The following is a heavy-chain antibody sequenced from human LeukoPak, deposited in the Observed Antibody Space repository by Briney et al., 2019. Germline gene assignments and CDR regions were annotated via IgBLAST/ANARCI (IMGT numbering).Heavy chain of an antibody. CDR1: VYSISSVYY. CDR2: ISHSGNT. D-gene: IGHD1-26*01. Sequence: PSETLSLTCTVSVYSISSVYYWGWIRQPPGKGLEWIGSISHSGNTYYNPSLKSRVTISVDTSKNQFSLKLSSVTAADTAVYYCARVRIVGAMVFDYWGQGTLVIVSS. CDR3: ARVRIVGAMVFDY. J-gene: IGHJ4*02. V-gene: IGHV4-38-2*02.